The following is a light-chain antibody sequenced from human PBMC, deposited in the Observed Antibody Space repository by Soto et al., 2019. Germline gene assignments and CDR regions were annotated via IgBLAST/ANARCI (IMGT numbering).Light chain of an antibody. CDR3: AAWDDSLSGVV. V-gene: IGLV1-47*01. CDR1: SSNIGSNY. J-gene: IGLJ2*01. Sequence: QSVLTQPPSASGTPGQRVTISCSGSSSNIGSNYVYWYHQLPGTAPKLLIYRNNQWPSGVPDRFSGSTSGTSASLAISGLRSEDEAVYYCAAWDDSLSGVVFGGGTKVTVL. CDR2: RNN.